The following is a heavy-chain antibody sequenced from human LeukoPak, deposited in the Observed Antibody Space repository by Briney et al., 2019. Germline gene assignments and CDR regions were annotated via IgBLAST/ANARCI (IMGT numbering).Heavy chain of an antibody. CDR1: GGSFSGYY. Sequence: SETLSLTCAVYGGSFSGYYWSWIRQPPGKGLEWIGEINHSGSTNYNPSLKSRVTISVDTSKNQFSLKLSSVTAADTAVYYCARAFRSSTSWHVHYYYYGMDVWGQGTTVTVSS. V-gene: IGHV4-34*01. J-gene: IGHJ6*02. CDR3: ARAFRSSTSWHVHYYYYGMDV. CDR2: INHSGST. D-gene: IGHD2-2*01.